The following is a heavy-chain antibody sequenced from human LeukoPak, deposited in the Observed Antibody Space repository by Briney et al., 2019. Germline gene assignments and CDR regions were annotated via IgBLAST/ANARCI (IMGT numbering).Heavy chain of an antibody. J-gene: IGHJ5*02. D-gene: IGHD3-22*01. V-gene: IGHV4-59*08. Sequence: SETLSLTRTVSGGSISSYYWSWIRQPPGKGLEWIGYIYYSGSTNYNPSLKSRVTISVDTSKNQFSLKLSSVTAADTAVYYCARGLYYDSRSWFDPWGQGTLVTVSS. CDR3: ARGLYYDSRSWFDP. CDR1: GGSISSYY. CDR2: IYYSGST.